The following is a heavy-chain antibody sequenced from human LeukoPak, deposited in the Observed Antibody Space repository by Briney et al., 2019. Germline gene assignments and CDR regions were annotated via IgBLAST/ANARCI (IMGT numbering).Heavy chain of an antibody. Sequence: SETLSLTCTVSGGSISSYFWSWIRQPAGKGLEWIGRIYTSGSTNYNASLKSRVIMSLDTSKNRFSLKLSSVTAADTAVYYCARDKVASGQKAFDIWGPGTMVTVSS. V-gene: IGHV4-4*07. CDR2: IYTSGST. J-gene: IGHJ3*02. CDR3: ARDKVASGQKAFDI. CDR1: GGSISSYF. D-gene: IGHD2-15*01.